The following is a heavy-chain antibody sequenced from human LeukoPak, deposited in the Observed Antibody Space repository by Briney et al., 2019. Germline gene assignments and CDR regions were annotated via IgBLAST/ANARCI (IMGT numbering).Heavy chain of an antibody. CDR2: ISGSGGST. CDR1: GFTFSSYA. Sequence: SCKASGFTFSSYAMSWVRQAPGKGLEWVSAISGSGGSTYYADSVKGRFTISRDNSKNTLYLQMNSLRAEDTAVYYCAKGRRGRELPPYFDYWGQGTLVTVSS. D-gene: IGHD1-26*01. CDR3: AKGRRGRELPPYFDY. V-gene: IGHV3-23*01. J-gene: IGHJ4*02.